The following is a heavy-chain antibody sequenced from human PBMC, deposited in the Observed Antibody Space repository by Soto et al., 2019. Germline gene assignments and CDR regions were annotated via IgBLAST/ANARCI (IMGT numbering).Heavy chain of an antibody. V-gene: IGHV5-51*01. D-gene: IGHD1-26*01. CDR2: IYPGDSDT. Sequence: PGESLKISCEGSGYKFGNYWIGWVRQTPGKGLEWMGIIYPGDSDTVYNPSFQGQVTMSVDKYINTAYLQWSSLQASDTGIYYCARRMGPSIGRLDPWGQGTQVTVPS. CDR1: GYKFGNYW. J-gene: IGHJ5*02. CDR3: ARRMGPSIGRLDP.